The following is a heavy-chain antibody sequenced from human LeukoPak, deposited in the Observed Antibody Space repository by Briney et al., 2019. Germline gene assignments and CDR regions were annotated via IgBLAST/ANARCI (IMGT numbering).Heavy chain of an antibody. Sequence: ASVKVSCKASGYTFTSYDINWVRQATGQGLEWMGWMNPNSGNTGYAQKFQGRVTMTRNTSISTAYMELSSLRSEDTAVYYCARVWVPVFGVVIIDGGADYWGQGTLVTVSS. V-gene: IGHV1-8*01. D-gene: IGHD3-3*01. CDR1: GYTFTSYD. J-gene: IGHJ4*02. CDR3: ARVWVPVFGVVIIDGGADY. CDR2: MNPNSGNT.